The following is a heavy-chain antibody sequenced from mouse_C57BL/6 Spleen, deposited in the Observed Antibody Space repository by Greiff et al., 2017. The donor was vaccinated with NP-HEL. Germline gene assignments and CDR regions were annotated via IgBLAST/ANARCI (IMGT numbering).Heavy chain of an antibody. Sequence: VKLQQPGAELVRPGSSVKLSCKASGYTFTSYWMHWVKQRPIQGLEWIGNIDPSDSETHYNQKFKDKATLTVDKSSSTAYMQLSSLTSEDSAVYYCARTYDGSFDYWGQGTTLTVSS. V-gene: IGHV1-52*01. CDR1: GYTFTSYW. CDR3: ARTYDGSFDY. D-gene: IGHD2-3*01. CDR2: IDPSDSET. J-gene: IGHJ2*01.